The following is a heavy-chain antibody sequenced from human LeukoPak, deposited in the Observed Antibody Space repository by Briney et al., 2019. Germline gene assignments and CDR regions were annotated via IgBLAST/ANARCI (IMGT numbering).Heavy chain of an antibody. CDR3: ATLGLGRFFTGEGGY. Sequence: GGSLRLSCAASGFTFSSYAMSWVRQAPGKGLEWVSGISGSSSSISHADSVKGRFTISRDNGKNTLFLQMNSLRAEDTAVYYCATLGLGRFFTGEGGYWGQGTLVTVSS. CDR1: GFTFSSYA. D-gene: IGHD3-3*01. J-gene: IGHJ4*02. CDR2: ISGSSSSI. V-gene: IGHV3-23*01.